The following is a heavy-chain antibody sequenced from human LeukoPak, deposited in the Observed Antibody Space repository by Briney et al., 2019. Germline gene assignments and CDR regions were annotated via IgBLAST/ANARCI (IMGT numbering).Heavy chain of an antibody. CDR3: VRDGGMTLQRRFFFDC. CDR2: ISSSSDYI. D-gene: IGHD1-26*01. CDR1: GFTFSSYS. Sequence: GGSLRLSCAASGFTFSSYSMNWVRQAPGEGLEWVSSISSSSDYIYYADSLKGRFTVSRDNAKNSLYLQMNSLRAEDTAVYYCVRDGGMTLQRRFFFDCWGRGPLVTVSS. J-gene: IGHJ4*02. V-gene: IGHV3-21*01.